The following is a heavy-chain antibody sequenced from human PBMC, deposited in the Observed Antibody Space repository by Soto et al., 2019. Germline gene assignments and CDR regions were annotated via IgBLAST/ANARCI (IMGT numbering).Heavy chain of an antibody. CDR2: IYSGGST. Sequence: EVQLVESGGGLVQPGGSLRLSCAASGFTVSSNYMSWVRQAPGKGLEWVSVIYSGGSTYYADSVKGRFTISRDNSKNTLYLQLNSLRAEDTAVYYCARDFASLTTHRPRYYFDSWGQGTLVTVSS. CDR1: GFTVSSNY. J-gene: IGHJ4*02. CDR3: ARDFASLTTHRPRYYFDS. V-gene: IGHV3-66*01.